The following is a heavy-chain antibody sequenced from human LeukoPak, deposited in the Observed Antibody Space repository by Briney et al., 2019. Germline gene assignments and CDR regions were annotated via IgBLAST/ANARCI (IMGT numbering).Heavy chain of an antibody. V-gene: IGHV4-34*01. CDR2: INHSGSA. CDR1: GGPFSGYY. J-gene: IGHJ4*02. Sequence: PSETLSLTCAVYGGPFSGYYWSWIRQPPGKGLEWIGEINHSGSANYNPSLKSRVTISVDMSKNQFSLKLNSVTAADTAVYYCARARGDYYDSSGYYSAFDYWGQGTLVTVSP. D-gene: IGHD3-22*01. CDR3: ARARGDYYDSSGYYSAFDY.